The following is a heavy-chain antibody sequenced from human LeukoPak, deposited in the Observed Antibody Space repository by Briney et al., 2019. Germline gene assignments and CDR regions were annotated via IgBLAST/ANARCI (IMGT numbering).Heavy chain of an antibody. CDR1: GFTFSSYW. V-gene: IGHV3-7*04. D-gene: IGHD5-12*01. Sequence: SGGSLRLSCAASGFTFSSYWMSWVRQAPGKGLEWVANIKEDGSAKYSVDSVKGRFTISRDNAKNTLYLQMNSLRAEDTAVYYCARDSPGYGAYDLCWGQGTLVTVSS. CDR2: IKEDGSAK. J-gene: IGHJ4*02. CDR3: ARDSPGYGAYDLC.